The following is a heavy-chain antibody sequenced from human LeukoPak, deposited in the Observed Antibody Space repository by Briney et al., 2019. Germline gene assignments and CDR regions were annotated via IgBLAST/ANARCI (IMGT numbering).Heavy chain of an antibody. J-gene: IGHJ3*02. CDR2: ISGSGGST. V-gene: IGHV3-23*01. Sequence: GGSLRLSCAASGFTFSSYAMSGVRQAPGKGLEWVSAISGSGGSTYYADSVKGRFTISRDNSKNTLYLQMNSLRAEDTAVYYCAKDGSWGYYDSSGYYEGDAFDIWGQGTMVTVSS. CDR1: GFTFSSYA. D-gene: IGHD3-22*01. CDR3: AKDGSWGYYDSSGYYEGDAFDI.